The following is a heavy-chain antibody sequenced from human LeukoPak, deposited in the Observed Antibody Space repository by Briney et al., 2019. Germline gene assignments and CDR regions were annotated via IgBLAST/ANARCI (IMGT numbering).Heavy chain of an antibody. CDR2: ISWNSGSI. V-gene: IGHV3-9*01. Sequence: GRSLRLSCAASGFTFDDYAMHWVRQAPGKGLEWVSGISWNSGSIGYADSVKGRFTISRDNAKSSLYLQMNSLRAEDTALYYCAKDRVSSSWYFFDYWGQGTLVTVSS. J-gene: IGHJ4*02. CDR3: AKDRVSSSWYFFDY. CDR1: GFTFDDYA. D-gene: IGHD6-13*01.